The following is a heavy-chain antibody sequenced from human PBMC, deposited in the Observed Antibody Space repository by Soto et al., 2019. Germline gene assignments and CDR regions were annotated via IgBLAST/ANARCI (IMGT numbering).Heavy chain of an antibody. CDR2: ISYDENNQ. D-gene: IGHD1-26*01. J-gene: IGHJ4*02. V-gene: IGHV3-30*03. CDR3: ARSLGGSSYYVADY. Sequence: QVQLVESGGGVVQPGKSLRLSCVASVFTFSNYGMQWVRQAPDKGLEWVAVISYDENNQYYADSVKGRLTISRDNSKNTLYLEVDSLRPEDTAVYYCARSLGGSSYYVADYWGQGSLVTVSS. CDR1: VFTFSNYG.